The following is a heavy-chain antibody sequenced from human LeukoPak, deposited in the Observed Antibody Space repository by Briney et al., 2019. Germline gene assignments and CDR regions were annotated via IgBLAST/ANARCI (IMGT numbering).Heavy chain of an antibody. CDR3: AKDFRPDGDSTFFVDY. J-gene: IGHJ4*02. CDR1: GFTFSSYG. D-gene: IGHD2-21*02. V-gene: IGHV3-30*18. CDR2: ISYDGSNK. Sequence: PGGSLRLSCAASGFTFSSYGMHWVRQAPGKGLEWVAVISYDGSNKYYADSVKGRFTISRDNSKNTLYLQMNSLRAEDTAVYYCAKDFRPDGDSTFFVDYWGQGTLVTVSS.